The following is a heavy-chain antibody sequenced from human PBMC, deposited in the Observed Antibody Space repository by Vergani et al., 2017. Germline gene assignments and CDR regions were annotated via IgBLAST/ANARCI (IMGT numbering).Heavy chain of an antibody. D-gene: IGHD4-23*01. V-gene: IGHV3-49*04. CDR2: IRSKAYGGTT. CDR3: NRDQTVVTGYNWFDP. Sequence: EVQLVESGGGLVQPGRSLRLSCTASGFTFGDYAMSWVRQAPGKGLQWVGFIRSKAYGGTTEYAASVKGRFTISKDDSKSIAYLQMNSLKTEDTAVYYCNRDQTVVTGYNWFDPWGQGTLVTVSA. J-gene: IGHJ5*02. CDR1: GFTFGDYA.